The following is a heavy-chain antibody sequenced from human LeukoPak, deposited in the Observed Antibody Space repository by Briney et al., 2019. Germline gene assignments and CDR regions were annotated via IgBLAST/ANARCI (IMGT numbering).Heavy chain of an antibody. CDR2: IITIFGTA. D-gene: IGHD3-3*01. J-gene: IGHJ6*02. CDR3: AQFLGIRIRGGPRKYGMDV. Sequence: SVKVSCTASGGTFSSYAISWVRQAPGQGLEWMGGIITIFGTANYAQKFQGRVTITADESTSTAYMELSSLRSEDTAVYYCAQFLGIRIRGGPRKYGMDVWGQGTTVTVSS. CDR1: GGTFSSYA. V-gene: IGHV1-69*01.